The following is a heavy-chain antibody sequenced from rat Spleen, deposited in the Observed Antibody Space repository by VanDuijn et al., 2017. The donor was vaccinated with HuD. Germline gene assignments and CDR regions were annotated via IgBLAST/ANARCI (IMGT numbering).Heavy chain of an antibody. CDR2: ISYDGSST. D-gene: IGHD1-6*01. J-gene: IGHJ4*01. CDR3: TRQGVYYGSPRDVMDA. Sequence: EVQLVESDGGLVQPGRSLKLSCAASGFTFSDYYMAWVRQAPTKGLEWVATISYDGSSTYYRDSVKGRFTISRDNAKSTLYLQMDSLRSEDTATYYCTRQGVYYGSPRDVMDAWGQGASVTVSS. V-gene: IGHV5-29*01. CDR1: GFTFSDYY.